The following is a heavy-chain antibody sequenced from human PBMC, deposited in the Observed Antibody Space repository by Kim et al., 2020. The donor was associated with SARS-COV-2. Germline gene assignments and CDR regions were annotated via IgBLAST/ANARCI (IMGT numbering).Heavy chain of an antibody. CDR1: GFTFSSFW. Sequence: GGSLRLSCEASGFTFSSFWMTWVRQAPGKGLEWVANIKQDGTEKYYVDSVKGRFTISRDNAKKSLYLQMSTLTAEDTAVYYCARGRGDDYWGQGTLVTVS. J-gene: IGHJ4*02. CDR3: ARGRGDDY. V-gene: IGHV3-7*03. CDR2: IKQDGTEK. D-gene: IGHD3-10*01.